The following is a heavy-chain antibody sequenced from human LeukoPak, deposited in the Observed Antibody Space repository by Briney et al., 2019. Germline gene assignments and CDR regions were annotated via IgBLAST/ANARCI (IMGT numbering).Heavy chain of an antibody. CDR2: IYSGGST. J-gene: IGHJ2*01. CDR3: ARDKVYYYDSSGYSYYWYFDL. Sequence: GGSLRLSCAASGFTVSSNYMSWVRQAPGKGLEWVSVIYSGGSTYYAASVKGRFTISRHNSKNTLYLQMNSLRAEDTAVYYCARDKVYYYDSSGYSYYWYFDLWGRGTLVTVSS. CDR1: GFTVSSNY. D-gene: IGHD3-22*01. V-gene: IGHV3-66*01.